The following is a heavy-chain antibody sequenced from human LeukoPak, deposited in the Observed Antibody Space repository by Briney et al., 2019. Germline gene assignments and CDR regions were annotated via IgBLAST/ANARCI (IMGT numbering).Heavy chain of an antibody. CDR2: IYYSGST. D-gene: IGHD2-8*02. CDR1: GGSISSGGYY. V-gene: IGHV4-31*03. Sequence: PSETLSLTCTVSGGSISSGGYYWSWIRQHPGKGLEWIGYIYYSGSTYYNPSLKSRVTISADTSKNQFSLKLSSVTAADTAVYYCARVGRSGGFLIDYWGQGTLVTVSS. CDR3: ARVGRSGGFLIDY. J-gene: IGHJ4*02.